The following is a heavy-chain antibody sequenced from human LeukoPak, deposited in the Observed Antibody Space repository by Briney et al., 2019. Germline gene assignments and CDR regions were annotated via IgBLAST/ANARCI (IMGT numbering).Heavy chain of an antibody. CDR2: IIPIFGTA. J-gene: IGHJ5*02. Sequence: GSSVTASCKASGGTFSSYAISWVRQAPGQGLEWMGGIIPIFGTANYAQKFQGRVTITADESTSTAYMELSSLRSEDTAVYYCARDREGHCSSTSCYFRSHWFDPWGQGTLVTVSS. D-gene: IGHD2-2*01. CDR3: ARDREGHCSSTSCYFRSHWFDP. V-gene: IGHV1-69*01. CDR1: GGTFSSYA.